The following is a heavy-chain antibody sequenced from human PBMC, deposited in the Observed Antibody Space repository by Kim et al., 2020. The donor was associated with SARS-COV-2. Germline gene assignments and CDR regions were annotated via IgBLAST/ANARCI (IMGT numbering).Heavy chain of an antibody. V-gene: IGHV3-23*01. CDR1: GFTFSFNA. CDR2: IRNSGAT. D-gene: IGHD3-10*01. Sequence: GGSLRLSCAASGFTFSFNAMSWVRQAPGKGLEWVSSIRNSGATYYADSVEGRFTISRDNSKNTLSLQMNSLRVADTAVYFCVRGIGAIDYWGQGSLVT. J-gene: IGHJ4*02. CDR3: VRGIGAIDY.